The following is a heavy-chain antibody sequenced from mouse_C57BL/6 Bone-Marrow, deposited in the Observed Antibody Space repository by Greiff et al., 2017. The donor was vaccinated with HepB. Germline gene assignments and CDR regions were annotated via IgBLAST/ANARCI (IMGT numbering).Heavy chain of an antibody. CDR3: TYGNLIFYAMDY. V-gene: IGHV6-3*01. CDR2: IRLKSDNYAT. Sequence: EVQRVESGGGLVQPGGSMKLSCVASGFTFSNYWMNWVRQSPEKGLEWVAQIRLKSDNYATHYAESVKGRFTISRDDSKSSVYLQMNNLRAEDTGIYYCTYGNLIFYAMDYWGQGTSVTVSS. D-gene: IGHD2-1*01. J-gene: IGHJ4*01. CDR1: GFTFSNYW.